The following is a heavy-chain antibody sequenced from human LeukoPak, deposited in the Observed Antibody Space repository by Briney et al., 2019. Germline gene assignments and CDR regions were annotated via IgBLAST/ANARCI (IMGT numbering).Heavy chain of an antibody. CDR2: IKSKTDGGTT. V-gene: IGHV3-15*01. CDR1: GFTVSSDS. Sequence: GGSLRLSCTVSGFTVSSDSMSWVRQAPGKGLEWVGRIKSKTDGGTTDYAAPVKGRFTISRDDSKNTLYLQMNSLKTEDAAVYYCTTDDDYWGQGTVVTVSS. CDR3: TTDDDY. J-gene: IGHJ4*02.